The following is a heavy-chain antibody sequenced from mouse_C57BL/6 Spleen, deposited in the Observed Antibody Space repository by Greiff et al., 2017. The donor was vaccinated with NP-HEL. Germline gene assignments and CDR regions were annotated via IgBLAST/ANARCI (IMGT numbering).Heavy chain of an antibody. CDR1: GFTFSNYW. CDR3: TAYGSSVAY. J-gene: IGHJ3*01. D-gene: IGHD1-1*01. CDR2: IRLKSDNYAT. V-gene: IGHV6-3*01. Sequence: EVKLEESGGGLVQPGGSMKLSCVASGFTFSNYWMNWVRQSPEKGLEWVAQIRLKSDNYATHYAESVKGRFTISRDDSKSSVYLQMNNLRAEDTGIYYCTAYGSSVAYWGQGTLVTVSA.